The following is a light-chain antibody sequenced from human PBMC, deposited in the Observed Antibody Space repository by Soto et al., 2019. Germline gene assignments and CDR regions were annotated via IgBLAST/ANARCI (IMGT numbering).Light chain of an antibody. V-gene: IGKV1-39*01. Sequence: DIQMTQSPSSLSASVGDRVTITCRASQTTKIYLSWYLQKPGKAPNLLISAVSSRRSGVPSRFSGSGSGTDFSLTITSLQPEDFGTYYCQQSYSDPRTFGQGTKVEIK. CDR3: QQSYSDPRT. CDR2: AVS. CDR1: QTTKIY. J-gene: IGKJ1*01.